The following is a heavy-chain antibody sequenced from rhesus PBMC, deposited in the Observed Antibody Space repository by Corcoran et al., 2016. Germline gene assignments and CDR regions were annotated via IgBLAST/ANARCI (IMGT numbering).Heavy chain of an antibody. CDR2: ISSASTYI. Sequence: EVRLVESGGGLVQPGGSMRLSCAASGFTFRSYGVIWVRQAPGKGLEWVSSISSASTYIYYADSVKGRFTISRDNAKISLSLQMNSLRAEDTAVYYCTRIAAGSYFDYWGQGVLVTVSS. D-gene: IGHD6-13*01. CDR3: TRIAAGSYFDY. CDR1: GFTFRSYG. V-gene: IGHV3S16*01. J-gene: IGHJ4*01.